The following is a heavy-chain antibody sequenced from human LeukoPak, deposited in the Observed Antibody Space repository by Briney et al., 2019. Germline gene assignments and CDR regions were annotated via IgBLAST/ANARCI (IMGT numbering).Heavy chain of an antibody. D-gene: IGHD5-18*01. CDR3: ATGLPVDTVMVTDY. Sequence: ASVKVSCKVSGYTLTDLSIHWVRQAPGKGLEWMGGFDPEDGETIYSQKFQGRVTMTEDTSTDTAYMELSSLRSEDTAVYYYATGLPVDTVMVTDYWGQGTLVTVSS. CDR2: FDPEDGET. V-gene: IGHV1-24*01. CDR1: GYTLTDLS. J-gene: IGHJ4*02.